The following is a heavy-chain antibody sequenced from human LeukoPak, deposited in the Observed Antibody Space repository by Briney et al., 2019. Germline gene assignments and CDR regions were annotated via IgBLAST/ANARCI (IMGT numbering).Heavy chain of an antibody. Sequence: SETLSFTCTVSGGSISSYYWSWIRQPPGKGLEWIGYIYYSGSTNYNPSLKSRVTISVDTSKNQFSLKLSSVTAADTAVYYCARGIYSSGWYGPIDYWGQGTLVTVSS. D-gene: IGHD6-19*01. J-gene: IGHJ4*02. CDR2: IYYSGST. CDR3: ARGIYSSGWYGPIDY. V-gene: IGHV4-59*01. CDR1: GGSISSYY.